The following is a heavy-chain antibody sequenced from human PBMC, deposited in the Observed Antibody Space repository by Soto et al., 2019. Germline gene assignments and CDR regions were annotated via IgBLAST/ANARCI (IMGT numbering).Heavy chain of an antibody. D-gene: IGHD3-10*01. CDR3: ARDARGDEAPMDY. Sequence: ASVKVSCKTSGYSFTDYKLHWVRQAPGQGLEWMGWINPNSGGTNYAQKFQGWVTMTRDTSISTAYMELSRLRSDDTAVYYCARDARGDEAPMDYWGQGTLVTAPQ. J-gene: IGHJ4*02. V-gene: IGHV1-2*04. CDR1: GYSFTDYK. CDR2: INPNSGGT.